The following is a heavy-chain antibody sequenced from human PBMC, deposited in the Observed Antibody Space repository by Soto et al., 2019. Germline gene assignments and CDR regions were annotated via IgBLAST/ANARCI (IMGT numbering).Heavy chain of an antibody. CDR3: ARGSGSQPDYYYYRMDV. CDR2: IDPSDSYT. Sequence: GESLKISCKGSGYSFTSYWISWVRQMPGKGLEWMGRIDPSDSYTNYSPSFQGHVTISADKSISTAYLQWSSLKASDTAMYYCARGSGSQPDYYYYRMDVWGQGNTVTVSS. V-gene: IGHV5-10-1*01. D-gene: IGHD1-26*01. J-gene: IGHJ6*02. CDR1: GYSFTSYW.